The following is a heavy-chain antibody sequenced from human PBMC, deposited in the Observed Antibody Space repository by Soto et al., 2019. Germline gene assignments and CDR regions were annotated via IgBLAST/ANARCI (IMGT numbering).Heavy chain of an antibody. D-gene: IGHD1-1*01. CDR2: IYATGTT. CDR1: GASISGFY. Sequence: SETLSLTCTGSGASISGFYWSWIRKSAGKGLEWIGRIYATGTTDYNPSLKSRVMMSVDTSKKQFSLKLRSVTAADTAVYYCVRDGTKTLRDWFDPWGQGISVTVSS. V-gene: IGHV4-4*07. CDR3: VRDGTKTLRDWFDP. J-gene: IGHJ5*02.